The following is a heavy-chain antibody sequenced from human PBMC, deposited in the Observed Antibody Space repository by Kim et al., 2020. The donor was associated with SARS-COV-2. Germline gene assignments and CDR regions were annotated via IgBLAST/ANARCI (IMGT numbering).Heavy chain of an antibody. J-gene: IGHJ4*02. CDR1: GDSISSSNW. Sequence: SETLSLTCAVSGDSISSSNWWSWVRQPPEKGLEWIGQVYFRGSTYYSPSLRSRVTISLDTSKRQFSLKIDSVTAADTAVYYCASGYYDSSGYPLDHAYWGQGALVIVSS. CDR3: ASGYYDSSGYPLDHAY. V-gene: IGHV4-4*02. D-gene: IGHD3-22*01. CDR2: VYFRGST.